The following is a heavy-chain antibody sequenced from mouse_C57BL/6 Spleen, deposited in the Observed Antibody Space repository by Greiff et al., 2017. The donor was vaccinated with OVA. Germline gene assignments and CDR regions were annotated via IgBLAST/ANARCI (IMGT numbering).Heavy chain of an antibody. J-gene: IGHJ2*01. D-gene: IGHD1-1*01. CDR3: ARGGYYGSLYFDY. CDR1: GYSITSGYY. CDR2: ISYDGSN. V-gene: IGHV3-6*01. Sequence: EVQLQQSGPGLVKPSQSLSLTCSVTGYSITSGYYWNWIRQFPGNKLEWMGYISYDGSNNYNPSLKNRISITRDTSKNQFFLKLNSVTNEDPATYYCARGGYYGSLYFDYWGQGTTLTVSS.